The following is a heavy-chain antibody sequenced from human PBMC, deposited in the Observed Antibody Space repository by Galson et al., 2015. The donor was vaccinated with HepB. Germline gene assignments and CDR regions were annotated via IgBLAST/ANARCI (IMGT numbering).Heavy chain of an antibody. CDR1: GGTFSSYA. D-gene: IGHD6-19*01. V-gene: IGHV1-69*06. CDR2: IIPTFGTA. J-gene: IGHJ4*02. Sequence: SVKVSCKASGGTFSSYAISWVRQAPGQGLEWMGGIIPTFGTANYAQKFQGRVTITADKSTSTAYMELSSLRSEDTAVYYCARIGPPLYSSGWYYFDYWGQGTLVTVSS. CDR3: ARIGPPLYSSGWYYFDY.